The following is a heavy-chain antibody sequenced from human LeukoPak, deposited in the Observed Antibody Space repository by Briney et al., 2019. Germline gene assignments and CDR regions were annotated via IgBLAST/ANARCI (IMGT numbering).Heavy chain of an antibody. CDR3: ARQRRSRDILTGYLNTYFDY. V-gene: IGHV4-34*01. D-gene: IGHD3-9*01. Sequence: SETLSLTCAVYGGSFSGYYWSWIRQPPGKGLEWIGEINHSGSTNYNPSLKSRVTISVDTSKNQFSLKLSSVTAADTAVYYCARQRRSRDILTGYLNTYFDYWGQGTLVTVSS. CDR2: INHSGST. J-gene: IGHJ4*02. CDR1: GGSFSGYY.